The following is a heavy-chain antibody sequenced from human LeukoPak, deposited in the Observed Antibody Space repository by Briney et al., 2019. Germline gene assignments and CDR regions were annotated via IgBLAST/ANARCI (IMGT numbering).Heavy chain of an antibody. Sequence: ASVKVSCKASGYTFTSYGISWVRQAPGQGLEWMGWISAYNGNTNYPQKLQGRVAMTTDTSTSTAYMELRSRRSDDTAVYYCARGGFGELLYGYYYYHMDVWGKGTTVTVSS. D-gene: IGHD3-10*01. CDR1: GYTFTSYG. V-gene: IGHV1-18*01. CDR2: ISAYNGNT. CDR3: ARGGFGELLYGYYYYHMDV. J-gene: IGHJ6*03.